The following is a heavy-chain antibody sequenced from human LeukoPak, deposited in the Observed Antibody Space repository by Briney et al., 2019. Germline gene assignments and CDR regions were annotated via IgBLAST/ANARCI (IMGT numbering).Heavy chain of an antibody. J-gene: IGHJ6*03. Sequence: SETLSLTCAVYGGSFSGYYWSWIRQPPGKGLERIGEINHSGSTNYNPSLKSRVTISVDTSKNQFSLKLSSVTAADTAVYYCARSGGLPDSSSSSRRYYYYYYMDVWGKGTTVTVSS. D-gene: IGHD6-6*01. CDR1: GGSFSGYY. CDR3: ARSGGLPDSSSSSRRYYYYYYMDV. CDR2: INHSGST. V-gene: IGHV4-34*01.